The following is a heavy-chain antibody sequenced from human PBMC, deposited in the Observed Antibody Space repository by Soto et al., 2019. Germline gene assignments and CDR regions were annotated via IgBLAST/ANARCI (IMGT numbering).Heavy chain of an antibody. V-gene: IGHV4-34*01. Sequence: SETLSLTCAVYGGSFSGYYWSWIRQPPGKGLEWIGEINHSGSTNYNPSLKSRVTISVDTSKNQFSLKLSSVTAADTAVYYCARGRELGILYGYYYGMDVWGQGTTVTVSS. J-gene: IGHJ6*02. CDR1: GGSFSGYY. D-gene: IGHD7-27*01. CDR2: INHSGST. CDR3: ARGRELGILYGYYYGMDV.